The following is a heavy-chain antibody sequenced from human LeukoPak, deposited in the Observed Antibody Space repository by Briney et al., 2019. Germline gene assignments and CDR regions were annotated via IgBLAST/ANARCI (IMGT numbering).Heavy chain of an antibody. CDR2: INQNGNDK. CDR1: GFTFSNYW. Sequence: PGGSLRLSCAASGFTFSNYWMTWVRQAPGKGLEWVANINQNGNDKYYVDSVKGRFTISRDNAKSSLYLQMSSLRDDDTAVYYCARVRGEYYFDCWGQGTLVTVSS. CDR3: ARVRGEYYFDC. V-gene: IGHV3-7*05. D-gene: IGHD3-16*01. J-gene: IGHJ4*02.